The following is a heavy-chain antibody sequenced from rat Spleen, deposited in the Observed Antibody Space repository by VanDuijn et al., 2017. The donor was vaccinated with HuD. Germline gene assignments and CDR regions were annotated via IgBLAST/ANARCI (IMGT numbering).Heavy chain of an antibody. V-gene: IGHV5-29*01. CDR1: GFSFSNHG. Sequence: VQLVESDGGLVQPGRSLRLSCAASGFSFSNHGMAWVRQAPTRGLEWVATISYDGISVQYRDSVKGRFTISRDTAKRTLYLQMDSLRSEDTATYYCARAMGIPSPFDNWGQGVMVTVSS. CDR3: ARAMGIPSPFDN. D-gene: IGHD1-9*01. J-gene: IGHJ2*01. CDR2: ISYDGISV.